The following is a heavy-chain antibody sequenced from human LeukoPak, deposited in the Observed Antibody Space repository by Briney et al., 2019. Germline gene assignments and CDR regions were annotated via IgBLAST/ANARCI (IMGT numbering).Heavy chain of an antibody. J-gene: IGHJ6*02. Sequence: SETLSLTCAVYGGSFSGYYWSWIRQPPGKGLEWIGNIYSSGSTNYNPSLKSRVTISVDTSKNQFSLKLSSVTAADTAVYYCASSRRNDILTAYLGIYYYGMDVWGQGTTVTVSS. CDR3: ASSRRNDILTAYLGIYYYGMDV. CDR2: IYSSGST. CDR1: GGSFSGYY. D-gene: IGHD3-9*01. V-gene: IGHV4-59*01.